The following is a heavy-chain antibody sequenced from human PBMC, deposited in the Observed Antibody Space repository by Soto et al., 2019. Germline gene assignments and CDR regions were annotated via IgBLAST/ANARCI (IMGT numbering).Heavy chain of an antibody. CDR2: INHSGST. J-gene: IGHJ6*03. CDR3: ARGDCTNGVCYTDRNLQRSRRRRAYYMDV. Sequence: SETLSLTCAVYGGSFSGYYWSWIRQPPGKGLEWIGEINHSGSTNYNPSLKSRVTISVDTSKNQFSLKLSSVTAADTAVYYCARGDCTNGVCYTDRNLQRSRRRRAYYMDVSGKGTTVTVSS. CDR1: GGSFSGYY. D-gene: IGHD2-8*01. V-gene: IGHV4-34*01.